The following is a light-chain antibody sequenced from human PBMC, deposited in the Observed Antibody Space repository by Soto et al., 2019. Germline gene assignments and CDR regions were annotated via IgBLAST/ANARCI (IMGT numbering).Light chain of an antibody. Sequence: EIVMTQSPVSLSLSPGERATLSCRASQSVRSQLAWYQQXPGQAPRLLIYDTSNRATGIPALFSSSGADSDFTLTISSLEHEDSAVYYCQQRTYPITFGPGTRLEIK. J-gene: IGKJ5*01. V-gene: IGKV3-11*01. CDR1: QSVRSQ. CDR3: QQRTYPIT. CDR2: DTS.